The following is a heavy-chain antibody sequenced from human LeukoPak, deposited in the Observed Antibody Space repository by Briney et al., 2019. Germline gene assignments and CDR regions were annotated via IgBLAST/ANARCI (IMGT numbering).Heavy chain of an antibody. CDR3: ARDGSYYYDSSGYYYFDY. CDR1: GFTFSSYS. D-gene: IGHD3-22*01. Sequence: PGGPLRLSCAASGFTFSSYSMNWVRQAPGKGLEWVSHISSSSSSIYYADSVKGRFTISRDNAKNSLYLQMNSLRDEDTAVYYCARDGSYYYDSSGYYYFDYWGQGTLVTVSS. V-gene: IGHV3-48*02. CDR2: ISSSSSSI. J-gene: IGHJ4*02.